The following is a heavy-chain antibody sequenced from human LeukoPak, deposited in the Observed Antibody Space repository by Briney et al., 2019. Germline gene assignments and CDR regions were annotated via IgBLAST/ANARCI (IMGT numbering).Heavy chain of an antibody. Sequence: GGSLRLSCAASNFTFSSYGIHWVRQAPGKGLEWVAVISYDGGTKYYADSVKGRFTISRDNSKSTLYLQMNSLRPEDTALYYCAKGQGHRSTRLWGNWFDPWGQGTPVTVSS. CDR2: ISYDGGTK. J-gene: IGHJ5*02. CDR1: NFTFSSYG. D-gene: IGHD1-1*01. V-gene: IGHV3-30*18. CDR3: AKGQGHRSTRLWGNWFDP.